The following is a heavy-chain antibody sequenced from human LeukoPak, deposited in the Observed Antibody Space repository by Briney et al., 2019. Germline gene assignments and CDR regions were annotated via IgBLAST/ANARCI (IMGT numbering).Heavy chain of an antibody. D-gene: IGHD3-10*01. CDR1: GFTFSSYS. V-gene: IGHV3-23*01. J-gene: IGHJ6*02. CDR3: AKERLLWFGEFSYGMDV. CDR2: ISGSGGST. Sequence: GGSLRLSCAASGFTFSSYSMNWVRQAPGKGLEWVSAISGSGGSTYYADSVKGRFTISRDNSKNTLYLQMNSLRAEDTAVYYCAKERLLWFGEFSYGMDVWGQGTTVTVSS.